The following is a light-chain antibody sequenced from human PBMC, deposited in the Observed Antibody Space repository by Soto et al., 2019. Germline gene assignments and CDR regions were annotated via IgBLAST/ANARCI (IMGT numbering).Light chain of an antibody. CDR1: SSNIGRNS. J-gene: IGLJ2*01. Sequence: QSVLTQPPSASETPEQRVTISCSGSSSNIGRNSVNWYQHLPGTAPKLLIYSNYQRPSGVPDRFSGSKSGTSASLAISGLQSEDEADYYCAAWDDSLNALLLGGGTKVTVL. CDR2: SNY. V-gene: IGLV1-44*01. CDR3: AAWDDSLNALL.